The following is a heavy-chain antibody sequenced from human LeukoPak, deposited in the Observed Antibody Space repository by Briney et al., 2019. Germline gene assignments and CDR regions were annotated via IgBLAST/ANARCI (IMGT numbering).Heavy chain of an antibody. CDR2: LSREGTIA. CDR3: AHFVPNSYAFDY. V-gene: IGHV3-30*03. Sequence: GRSLRLSCVASGVSSGSMHWVRQAPGKGLEWVAVLSREGTIAYYADSVRGRFTISRDSSNNAVFLQMDSLRPEDTAVYYCAHFVPNSYAFDYWGQGDLVTVST. J-gene: IGHJ4*02. CDR1: GVSSGS. D-gene: IGHD5-18*01.